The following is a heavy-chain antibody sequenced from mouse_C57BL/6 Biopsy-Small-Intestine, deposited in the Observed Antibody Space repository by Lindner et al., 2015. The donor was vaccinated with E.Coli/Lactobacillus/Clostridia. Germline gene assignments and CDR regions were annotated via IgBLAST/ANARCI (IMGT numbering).Heavy chain of an antibody. V-gene: IGHV14-2*01. J-gene: IGHJ2*01. Sequence: VQLQESGTELVRPGASVKLSCTASGFNIKDYYIHWVKQRTEQGLEWIGRIDPEDGETKYAPKFQGKTTITTDTSSNTAYLQLSSLTSEDSAVYFCAREDYYGSGDYWGQGTTLTVSS. CDR3: AREDYYGSGDY. D-gene: IGHD1-1*01. CDR2: IDPEDGET. CDR1: GFNIKDYY.